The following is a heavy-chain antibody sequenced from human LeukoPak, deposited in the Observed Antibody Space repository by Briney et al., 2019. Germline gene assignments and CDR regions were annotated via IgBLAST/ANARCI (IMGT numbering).Heavy chain of an antibody. CDR1: GGSFSGYY. V-gene: IGHV4-34*01. J-gene: IGHJ2*01. CDR3: ARGDGEDVLARDCSYFDL. Sequence: SETLSLTCAVHGGSFSGYYWSWIRQPPGKGLEWIGEINHSGSTNYNPSLKSRVTISVDTSKNQFSLKLSSVTAADTAVYYCARGDGEDVLARDCSYFDLWGRGTLVTVSS. D-gene: IGHD2-21*02. CDR2: INHSGST.